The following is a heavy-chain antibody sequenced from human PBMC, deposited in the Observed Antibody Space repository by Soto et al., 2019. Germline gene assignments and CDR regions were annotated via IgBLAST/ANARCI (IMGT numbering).Heavy chain of an antibody. J-gene: IGHJ5*02. V-gene: IGHV1-3*01. CDR3: ARDQYYYDSSCYYLGWFDP. Sequence: QVQLVQSGAEVKKPGASVKVSCKASGYTFTSYAMHWVRQAPGQRLEWMGWINAGNGNTKYSQKFQGRVTITRDTSASTAYMELSSLRSEDTAVYYCARDQYYYDSSCYYLGWFDPWGQGTLVTVSS. D-gene: IGHD3-22*01. CDR2: INAGNGNT. CDR1: GYTFTSYA.